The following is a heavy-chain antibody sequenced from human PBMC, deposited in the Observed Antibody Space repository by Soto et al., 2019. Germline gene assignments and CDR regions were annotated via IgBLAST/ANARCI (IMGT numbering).Heavy chain of an antibody. CDR2: INPSDGST. J-gene: IGHJ4*02. D-gene: IGHD6-6*01. CDR3: ARVAARPGVIDY. Sequence: QVQLVQSGAEVKKPGASVKVSCKASGYTFTSSYMYWVRQAPGQGLEWMGRINPSDGSTTYAEKFQGSVTMTTDTSTRTVYMELSSLRSEDTGVYYCARVAARPGVIDYWGQGTQVTVSS. CDR1: GYTFTSSY. V-gene: IGHV1-46*01.